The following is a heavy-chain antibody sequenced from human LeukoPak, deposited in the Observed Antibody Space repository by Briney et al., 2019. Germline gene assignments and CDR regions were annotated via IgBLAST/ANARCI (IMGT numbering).Heavy chain of an antibody. V-gene: IGHV3-15*01. J-gene: IGHJ4*02. CDR2: IKSKTDGGTT. CDR3: TTGRTLEWFRDY. Sequence: PGGSLRLSCAASGFTFSNAWMSWVRQAPGKGLEWVGHIKSKTDGGTTDYAAPVKGRFTISRDDSKNTLYLHMNSLKTEDTAVYHCTTGRTLEWFRDYWGQGTLVTVSS. CDR1: GFTFSNAW. D-gene: IGHD3-3*01.